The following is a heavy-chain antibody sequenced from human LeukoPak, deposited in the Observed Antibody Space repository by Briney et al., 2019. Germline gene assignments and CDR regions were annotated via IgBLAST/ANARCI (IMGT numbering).Heavy chain of an antibody. J-gene: IGHJ3*02. CDR1: GGSISSYY. D-gene: IGHD6-6*01. Sequence: SETLSLTCTVSGGSISSYYWSWIRQPPGKGLEWIGYIYYSGSTNYNPSLKSRVTISVDTSKNQFSLKLSSVTAADTAVYYCARDLIASRPHAFDIWGQGTMVTVSS. CDR3: ARDLIASRPHAFDI. V-gene: IGHV4-59*01. CDR2: IYYSGST.